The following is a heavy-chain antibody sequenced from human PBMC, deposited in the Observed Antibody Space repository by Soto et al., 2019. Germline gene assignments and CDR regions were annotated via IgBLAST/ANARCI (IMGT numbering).Heavy chain of an antibody. CDR2: IDYVGST. CDR3: VRQRGNYFDF. V-gene: IGHV4-59*11. D-gene: IGHD3-10*01. J-gene: IGHJ4*02. Sequence: ETLSLTCSVSGDSINSRYWSWIRQPPGKGLEWIGYIDYVGSTNYAPSLQSRVTMSVDTSKNQVSLKLRYVTAADTAVYYCVRQRGNYFDFWGQGTLVTVSS. CDR1: GDSINSRY.